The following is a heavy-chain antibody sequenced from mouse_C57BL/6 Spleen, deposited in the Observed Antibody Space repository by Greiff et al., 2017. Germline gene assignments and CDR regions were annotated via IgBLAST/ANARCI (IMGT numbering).Heavy chain of an antibody. CDR1: GFTFSDYY. CDR2: INYDGSST. V-gene: IGHV5-16*01. CDR3: ARDGDYDGWYFDV. J-gene: IGHJ1*03. Sequence: EVMLVESEGGLVQPGSSMKLSCTASGFTFSDYYMAWVRQVPEKGLEWVANINYDGSSTYYLDSLKSRFIISRDNAKNILYLQMSSLKSEDTATYYCARDGDYDGWYFDVWGTGTTVTVSS. D-gene: IGHD2-4*01.